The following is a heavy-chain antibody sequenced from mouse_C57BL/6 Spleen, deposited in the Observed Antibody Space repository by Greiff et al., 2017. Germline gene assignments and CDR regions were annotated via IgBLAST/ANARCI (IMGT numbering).Heavy chain of an antibody. CDR2: ISSGSSTI. CDR3: ARESNWYFDV. D-gene: IGHD1-3*01. Sequence: EVHLVESGGGLVKPGGSLKLSCAASGFTFSDYGMHWVRQAPEKGLEWVAYISSGSSTIYYADKVKGRFTISRDNANNTLFLQMTSLRSEDTAMYYCARESNWYFDVWGTGTTVTVSS. V-gene: IGHV5-17*01. J-gene: IGHJ1*03. CDR1: GFTFSDYG.